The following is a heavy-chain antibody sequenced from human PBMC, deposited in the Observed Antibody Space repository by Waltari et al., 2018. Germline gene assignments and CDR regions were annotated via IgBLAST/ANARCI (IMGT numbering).Heavy chain of an antibody. V-gene: IGHV1-69*08. D-gene: IGHD3-16*01. Sequence: QVQLVQSGAEVKKPGSSVKVSCKASGGTFSSYAISWVRQAPGQGLEWMGRIIPIFGTANYAQKFQGRVTITADKSTSTAYMELSSLRSEDTAVYYCARGVRQFGYYYYGMDVWGQGTTVTVSS. CDR2: IIPIFGTA. CDR3: ARGVRQFGYYYYGMDV. J-gene: IGHJ6*02. CDR1: GGTFSSYA.